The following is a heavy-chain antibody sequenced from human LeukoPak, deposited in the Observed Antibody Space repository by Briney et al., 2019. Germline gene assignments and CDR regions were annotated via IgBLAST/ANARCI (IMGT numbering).Heavy chain of an antibody. CDR3: ARDSDY. CDR2: IYTSGST. CDR1: GGSISSGSYY. J-gene: IGHJ4*02. Sequence: SETLSLTCTVSGGSISSGSYYWSWIRQPAGKGLEWIGRIYTSGSTNYNPSLKSRVTTSVDTSKNQFSLKLSSVTAADTAVYYCARDSDYWGQGTLVTVSS. V-gene: IGHV4-61*02.